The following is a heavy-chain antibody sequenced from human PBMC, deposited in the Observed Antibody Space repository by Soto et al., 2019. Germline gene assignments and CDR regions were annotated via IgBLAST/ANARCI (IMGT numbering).Heavy chain of an antibody. D-gene: IGHD3-10*01. V-gene: IGHV1-18*01. CDR1: GYTFTSYG. Sequence: ASVKVSCKASGYTFTSYGISWVRQAPGRGLEWMGWISAYNGNTNYAQKLQGRVTMTTDTSTSTAYMELRSLRSDDTAVYYCARLTYYGSGSPWFDPWGQGTLVTVSS. CDR3: ARLTYYGSGSPWFDP. J-gene: IGHJ5*02. CDR2: ISAYNGNT.